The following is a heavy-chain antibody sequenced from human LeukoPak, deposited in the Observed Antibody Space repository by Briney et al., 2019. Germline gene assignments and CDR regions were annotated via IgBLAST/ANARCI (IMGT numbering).Heavy chain of an antibody. CDR3: AKVPAAGDYFDY. CDR1: GYTFTSYD. CDR2: MNPNSGNT. Sequence: ASVKVSCTASGYTFTSYDINWVRQATGQGLEWMGWMNPNSGNTGYAQKFQGRVTMTRNTSISTAYMELSSLRSEDTAVYYCAKVPAAGDYFDYWGQGTLVTVSS. J-gene: IGHJ4*02. V-gene: IGHV1-8*01. D-gene: IGHD2-2*01.